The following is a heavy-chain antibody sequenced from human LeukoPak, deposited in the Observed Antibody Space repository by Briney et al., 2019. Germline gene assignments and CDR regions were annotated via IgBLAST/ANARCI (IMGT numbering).Heavy chain of an antibody. CDR2: IHYSGST. V-gene: IGHV4-59*08. CDR3: ARRLGSSSTGFDY. D-gene: IGHD2-2*01. J-gene: IGHJ4*02. CDR1: GGSISSYC. Sequence: SETLSLTGTVSGGSISSYCWSWIRQPPGKGLEWIGSIHYSGSTTYNPSLKSPVTISVDTSKNQFSLKLSSVTAADTAVYYCARRLGSSSTGFDYWGQGTLVTVSS.